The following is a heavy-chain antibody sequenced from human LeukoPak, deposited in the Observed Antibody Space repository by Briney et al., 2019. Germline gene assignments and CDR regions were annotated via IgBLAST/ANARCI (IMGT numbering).Heavy chain of an antibody. Sequence: SETLSLTCGIYGRSFRGYYWSWIPQPTGRGLECNGEINHSGSTNYTPSLKSRVTISVDTSKNQFSLKLSSVTAADTAVYYCARLFLTYSQLWLLDYWGQGTLVTVSS. CDR2: INHSGST. J-gene: IGHJ4*02. D-gene: IGHD5-18*01. CDR3: ARLFLTYSQLWLLDY. V-gene: IGHV4-34*01. CDR1: GRSFRGYY.